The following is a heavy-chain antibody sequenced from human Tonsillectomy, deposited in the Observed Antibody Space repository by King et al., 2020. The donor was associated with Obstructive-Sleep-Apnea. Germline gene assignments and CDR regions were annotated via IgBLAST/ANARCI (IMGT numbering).Heavy chain of an antibody. CDR2: ISWNSGSI. Sequence: VQLVESGGGLVQPGRSLRLSCAASGFTFDDYAMHWVRQAPGKGLEWVSGISWNSGSIGYADSVKGRFTISRDNAKTSLYLQMNSLRAEDTALYYCAKVMVYYGSGVRNYAMDVWGQGTTVTVSS. CDR3: AKVMVYYGSGVRNYAMDV. CDR1: GFTFDDYA. J-gene: IGHJ6*02. D-gene: IGHD3-10*01. V-gene: IGHV3-9*01.